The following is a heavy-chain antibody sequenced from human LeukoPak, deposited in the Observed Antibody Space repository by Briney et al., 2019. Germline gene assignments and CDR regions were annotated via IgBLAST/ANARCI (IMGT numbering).Heavy chain of an antibody. CDR1: GFSFSNYG. D-gene: IGHD6-25*01. CDR3: ARDTATGFAN. CDR2: INKDGSDK. V-gene: IGHV3-7*01. Sequence: PGXXLRLSCAASGFSFSNYGMHWVRQAPGKGVEWVANINKDGSDKYYVDSVKGRFTISRDNAKRSLFLQVNSLRAEDTAVYYCARDTATGFANWGQGTLVTVSS. J-gene: IGHJ4*02.